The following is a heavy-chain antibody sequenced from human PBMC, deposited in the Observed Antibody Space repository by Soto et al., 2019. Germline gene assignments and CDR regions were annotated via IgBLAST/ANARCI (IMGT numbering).Heavy chain of an antibody. CDR3: AHRVLRAVFGLVTTTAIYFDF. CDR2: IYWDDDK. CDR1: GFSLTTSGVG. Sequence: QITLNESGPPVVKPTETLTLTSTFSGFSLTTSGVGVAWVRPSPGKAPQWLAFIYWDDDKRYSTSLKSRLTITKDTSMNQVVLTMANVDPADTATYYCAHRVLRAVFGLVTTTAIYFDFWGQGTTVVVSS. V-gene: IGHV2-5*02. D-gene: IGHD3-3*01. J-gene: IGHJ4*02.